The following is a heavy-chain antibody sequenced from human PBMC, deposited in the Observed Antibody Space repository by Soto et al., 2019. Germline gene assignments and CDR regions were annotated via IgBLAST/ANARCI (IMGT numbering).Heavy chain of an antibody. CDR3: ARWRDNTWYIIGY. D-gene: IGHD1-1*01. CDR1: GFTFRSYG. CDR2: IWYDGSNK. J-gene: IGHJ4*02. V-gene: IGHV3-33*01. Sequence: QVQLVESGGGVVQPGRSLRLSCAASGFTFRSYGMHWVRQAPGKGLEWVAVIWYDGSNKYYADSVKGRFTISRDNSKNTVYLQMNSLRAEDTAVYFCARWRDNTWYIIGYWGQGTLVTVSS.